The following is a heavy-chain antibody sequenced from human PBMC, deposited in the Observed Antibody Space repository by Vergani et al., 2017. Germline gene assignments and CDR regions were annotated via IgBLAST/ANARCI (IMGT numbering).Heavy chain of an antibody. Sequence: EVQLVESGGGLVQPGGSLKLSCAASGFTFSGSAMHWVRQASGKGLEWVGRIRSKANSYATAYAASVKGRFTISRDESKNTAYLQMNSLKTEDTAVYYCTIGSVWGGMDVWGQGTTVTVSS. CDR3: TIGSVWGGMDV. CDR1: GFTFSGSA. CDR2: IRSKANSYAT. D-gene: IGHD3-16*01. J-gene: IGHJ6*02. V-gene: IGHV3-73*02.